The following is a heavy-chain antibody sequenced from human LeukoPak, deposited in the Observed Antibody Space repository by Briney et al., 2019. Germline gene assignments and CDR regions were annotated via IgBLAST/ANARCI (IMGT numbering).Heavy chain of an antibody. CDR2: ISWNSGSI. CDR3: AKDIGGFYGSGSYYNVHAFDI. V-gene: IGHV3-9*01. Sequence: GGSLRLSCAASGFTFDDYAMHWVRQAPGKGLEWVSGISWNSGSIGYADSVKGRFTISRDNAKNSLYLQMNNLRAEDTALYYCAKDIGGFYGSGSYYNVHAFDIWGQGTMVTVSS. J-gene: IGHJ3*02. D-gene: IGHD3-10*01. CDR1: GFTFDDYA.